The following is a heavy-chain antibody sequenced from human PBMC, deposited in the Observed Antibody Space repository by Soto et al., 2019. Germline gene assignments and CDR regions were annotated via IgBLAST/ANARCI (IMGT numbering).Heavy chain of an antibody. CDR3: ARDLVVLMVYANRDYYYYGMDV. D-gene: IGHD2-8*01. CDR1: GGTFSSYS. CDR2: IIPIFGTA. Sequence: SVKVSCKASGGTFSSYSISWVRQAPGQGLEWMGGIIPIFGTANYAQKFQGRVTITADESTSTAYMELSSLRSEDTAVYYCARDLVVLMVYANRDYYYYGMDVWGQGTTVTVSS. V-gene: IGHV1-69*13. J-gene: IGHJ6*02.